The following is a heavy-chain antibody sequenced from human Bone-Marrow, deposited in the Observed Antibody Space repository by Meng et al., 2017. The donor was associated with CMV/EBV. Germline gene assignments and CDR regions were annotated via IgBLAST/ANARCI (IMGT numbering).Heavy chain of an antibody. CDR2: ISSSGSTI. CDR1: GFTFSSYE. V-gene: IGHV3-48*03. Sequence: GGSLRLSCAASGFTFSSYEMNWVRQAPGKGLEWVSYISSSGSTIYYADSVKGRFTISRDNAKNSLYLQMNSLRAEDTAVYYCAIHCSSTSCHYYYYGMDVWGQGTTVTVSS. D-gene: IGHD2-2*01. J-gene: IGHJ6*02. CDR3: AIHCSSTSCHYYYYGMDV.